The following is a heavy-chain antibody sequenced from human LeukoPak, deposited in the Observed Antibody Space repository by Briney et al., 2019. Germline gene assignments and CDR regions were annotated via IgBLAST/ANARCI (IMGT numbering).Heavy chain of an antibody. V-gene: IGHV4-59*01. CDR3: ARANLWPSYYFDY. D-gene: IGHD3-10*01. CDR1: GGSISSYY. CDR2: IYYSGST. J-gene: IGHJ4*02. Sequence: SETLSLTCTVSGGSISSYYWSWIRQPPGKGLEWIGYIYYSGSTNYNPSLKSRVTISVDTSQNQFSLKLSSVTAADTAVYYCARANLWPSYYFDYWGQGTLVTVSS.